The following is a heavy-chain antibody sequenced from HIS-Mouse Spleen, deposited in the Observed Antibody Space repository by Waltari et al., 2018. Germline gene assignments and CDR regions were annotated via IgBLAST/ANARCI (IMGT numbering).Heavy chain of an antibody. CDR2: IWYDGSNK. J-gene: IGHJ4*02. Sequence: QVQLVESGGGVVQPGRSLRLSWAASGSPLRSYGMHWVRQAPGTGLEWVAVIWYDGSNKYYADSVKGRFTISRDNSKNTLYLQMNSLRAEDTAVYYCATRYSSSSGRDYWGQGTLVTVSS. CDR3: ATRYSSSSGRDY. V-gene: IGHV3-33*01. CDR1: GSPLRSYG. D-gene: IGHD6-6*01.